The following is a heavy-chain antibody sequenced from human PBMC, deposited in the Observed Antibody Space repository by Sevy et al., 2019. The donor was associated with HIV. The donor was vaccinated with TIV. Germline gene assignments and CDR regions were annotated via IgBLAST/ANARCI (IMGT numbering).Heavy chain of an antibody. CDR3: ARVPTYDYGSATYFDY. J-gene: IGHJ4*02. CDR1: GYNFASYG. Sequence: ASVKVSCKTSGYNFASYGITWVRQAPGQGLEWMGWIGVYNGNANSAQNLQARFTRTTDTATGKAYMELTSLRSDDTAVYYCARVPTYDYGSATYFDYWGQGTLVTVSS. V-gene: IGHV1-18*01. CDR2: IGVYNGNA. D-gene: IGHD3-10*01.